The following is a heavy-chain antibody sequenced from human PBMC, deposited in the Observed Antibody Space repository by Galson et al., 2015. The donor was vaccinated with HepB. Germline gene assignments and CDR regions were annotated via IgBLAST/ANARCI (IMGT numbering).Heavy chain of an antibody. Sequence: SVKVSCKASGGTFSSRTISWVRQAPGQGLEWMGGIIPMFGSGNYAQKFQGRVTITADESKTTTYLELSSLRSEDTAVYYCARQYDTSGYYAYWGQGTPVTVSS. CDR1: GGTFSSRT. CDR3: ARQYDTSGYYAY. V-gene: IGHV1-69*13. D-gene: IGHD3-22*01. J-gene: IGHJ4*02. CDR2: IIPMFGSG.